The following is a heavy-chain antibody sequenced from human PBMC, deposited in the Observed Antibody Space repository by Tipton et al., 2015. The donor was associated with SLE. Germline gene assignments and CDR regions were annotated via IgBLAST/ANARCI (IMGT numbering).Heavy chain of an antibody. J-gene: IGHJ5*02. V-gene: IGHV4-59*03. CDR3: ALHIDCINHGCYSPWFDP. CDR2: IHNSGTN. Sequence: PGLVKPSETLSLTCSVSGGSISSSYWTWIRQPPGKGLEWIGYIHNSGTNSYNPSLKSRVTMTIDTSKNQFSLELRSVTAADTAVYYCALHIDCINHGCYSPWFDPWGQGTLVTDSS. D-gene: IGHD1-26*01. CDR1: GGSISSSY.